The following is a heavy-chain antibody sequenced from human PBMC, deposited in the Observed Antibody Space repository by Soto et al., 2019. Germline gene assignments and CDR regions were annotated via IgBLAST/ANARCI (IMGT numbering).Heavy chain of an antibody. CDR1: GGSISRGDSF. V-gene: IGHV4-30-4*01. CDR2: IYDSGTT. CDR3: ARDTAMISGGFDP. J-gene: IGHJ5*02. D-gene: IGHD5-18*01. Sequence: QVQLQESGPGLVKPSQTLSLTCTVSGGSISRGDSFWNWILQPPGKGLEWIGYIYDSGTTYYNPSLKSRVTISADTSKNQFSLKLSSVTAADTAVYYCARDTAMISGGFDPWGQGTLVTVSS.